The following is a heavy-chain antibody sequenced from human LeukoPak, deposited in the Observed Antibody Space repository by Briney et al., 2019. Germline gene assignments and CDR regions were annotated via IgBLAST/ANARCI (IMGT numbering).Heavy chain of an antibody. V-gene: IGHV3-23*01. CDR3: ARHSEKGIAVASVDY. J-gene: IGHJ4*02. D-gene: IGHD6-19*01. CDR2: ISGSGGST. CDR1: GFTFSSYA. Sequence: GGSLRLSCAASGFTFSSYAMSWVRQAPGKGLEWVSAISGSGGSTYYADSVKGRFTISRDNSKNTLYLQMNSLRAEDTAVYYCARHSEKGIAVASVDYWGQGTLVTVSS.